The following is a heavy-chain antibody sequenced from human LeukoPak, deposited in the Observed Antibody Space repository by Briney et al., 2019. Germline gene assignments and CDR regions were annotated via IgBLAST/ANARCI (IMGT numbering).Heavy chain of an antibody. Sequence: PGGSLRLSCAASGFTFSSYGMHWVRQAPGKGLEWVAFIRYDGNNKLYADSMKGRFTISRDNSKNTLYLHINSLRAEDTAVYYCVKDNPLDYWGRGTLVIVSS. V-gene: IGHV3-30*02. CDR2: IRYDGNNK. CDR3: VKDNPLDY. D-gene: IGHD1-14*01. CDR1: GFTFSSYG. J-gene: IGHJ4*02.